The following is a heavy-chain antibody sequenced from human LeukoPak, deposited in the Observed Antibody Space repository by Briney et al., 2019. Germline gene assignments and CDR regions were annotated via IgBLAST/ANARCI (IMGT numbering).Heavy chain of an antibody. Sequence: GSLRLSCSASGFTFSNAWMTWIRQPPGKGLEWIGEINHSGSTNYNPSLKSRVTISVDTSKNQFSLKLSSVTAADTAVYYCARRTYSGYGDYWGQGTLVTVSS. CDR1: GFTFSNAW. CDR2: INHSGST. V-gene: IGHV4-34*01. J-gene: IGHJ4*02. CDR3: ARRTYSGYGDY. D-gene: IGHD5-12*01.